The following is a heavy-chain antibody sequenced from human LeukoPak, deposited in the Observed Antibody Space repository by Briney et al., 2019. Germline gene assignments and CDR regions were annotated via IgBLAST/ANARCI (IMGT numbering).Heavy chain of an antibody. CDR3: ARHAAPGRSYFDY. Sequence: PSETLSLTCTVSGGSISGYYWSWIRQSPGKGLEWIGYVYYSGSTNYNPSLKSRITISVDTSKNQFSLKLSSVTAADTAVYYCARHAAPGRSYFDYWGQGTLVTVSP. D-gene: IGHD6-13*01. J-gene: IGHJ4*02. CDR1: GGSISGYY. V-gene: IGHV4-59*01. CDR2: VYYSGST.